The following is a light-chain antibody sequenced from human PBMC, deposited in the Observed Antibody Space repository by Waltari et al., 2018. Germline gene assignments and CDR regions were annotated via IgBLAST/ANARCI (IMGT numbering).Light chain of an antibody. Sequence: QSALTQPASVSGSPGQSITISCTGTSSDVGAYNFVSWYQQHPDKAPKIMIYDVSKRPAGVSNRCSGSKSGNTASLTISGLQAEDEANYYCSSYTTSSTWVFGGGTRLTVL. J-gene: IGLJ2*01. CDR1: SSDVGAYNF. CDR3: SSYTTSSTWV. CDR2: DVS. V-gene: IGLV2-14*01.